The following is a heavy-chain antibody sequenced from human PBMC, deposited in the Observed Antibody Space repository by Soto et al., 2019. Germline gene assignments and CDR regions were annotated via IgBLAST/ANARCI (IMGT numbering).Heavy chain of an antibody. CDR2: INPNSGGA. CDR1: GYTFTGYY. J-gene: IGHJ6*02. Sequence: ASVKVSCKASGYTFTGYYMHWVRQAPGQGLEWMGWINPNSGGANYAQKFQGRVTMTRDTSISTAYMELSRLRSDDTAVYYCARDEIMITFGGVLDIDAYYYYYGMDVCGQGTPVTVS. V-gene: IGHV1-2*02. CDR3: ARDEIMITFGGVLDIDAYYYYYGMDV. D-gene: IGHD3-16*02.